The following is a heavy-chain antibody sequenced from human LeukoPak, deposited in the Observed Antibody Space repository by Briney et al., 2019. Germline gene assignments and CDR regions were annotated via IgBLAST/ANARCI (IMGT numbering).Heavy chain of an antibody. CDR2: IYSGGDR. CDR1: DFRVTSYY. Sequence: PGRSLRLSCAPSDFRVTSYYMGWVRQAPGKGLDWVSLIYSGGDRYYADSVKGRFTISRDTSKNTLYLQMNSLRAEDTAVYYCARARDGYNPQLDYWGQGTLVTVSS. V-gene: IGHV3-53*01. CDR3: ARARDGYNPQLDY. J-gene: IGHJ4*02. D-gene: IGHD5-24*01.